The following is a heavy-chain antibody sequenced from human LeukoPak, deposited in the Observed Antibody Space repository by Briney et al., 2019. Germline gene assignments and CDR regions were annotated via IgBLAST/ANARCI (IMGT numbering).Heavy chain of an antibody. D-gene: IGHD4-17*01. CDR2: TYYSGST. J-gene: IGHJ4*02. CDR3: ARDGGYGDHDY. Sequence: SETLSLTCTVSGGSISSSSYYWGWIRQPPGKGLEWIGSTYYSGSTYYNPSLKSRVTISVDTSKNQFSLKLSSVTAADTAMYYCARDGGYGDHDYWGQGTLVTVSS. CDR1: GGSISSSSYY. V-gene: IGHV4-39*07.